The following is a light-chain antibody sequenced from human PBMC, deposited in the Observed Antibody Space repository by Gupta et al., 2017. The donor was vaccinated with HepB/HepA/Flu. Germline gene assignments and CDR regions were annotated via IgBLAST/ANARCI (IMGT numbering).Light chain of an antibody. V-gene: IGKV3-20*01. CDR2: AAT. J-gene: IGKJ1*01. CDR1: QYIIGDF. CDR3: QQYAALPWE. Sequence: ETLLTQSPDTLSLSPGERATLSCRARQYIIGDFLVWYQQKPGQAPRLLLYAATRAATGVPDRVSGSGSGTDFTLTINRLEPEDFAVYYCQQYAALPWEFGQGTRVEMK.